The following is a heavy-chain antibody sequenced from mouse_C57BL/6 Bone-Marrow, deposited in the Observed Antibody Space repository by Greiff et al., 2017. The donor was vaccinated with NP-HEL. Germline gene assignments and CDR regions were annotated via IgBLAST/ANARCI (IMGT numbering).Heavy chain of an antibody. J-gene: IGHJ1*03. Sequence: VQLVESGAELVRPGTSVKMSCKASGYTFTNYWIGWAKQRPGHGLEWIGDIYPGGGYTNYNEKFKGKATLTADKSSSTAYMQFSSLTSEDSAIYYCARDDYGYFDVWGTGTTVTVSS. CDR3: ARDDYGYFDV. CDR1: GYTFTNYW. CDR2: IYPGGGYT. V-gene: IGHV1-63*01. D-gene: IGHD2-3*01.